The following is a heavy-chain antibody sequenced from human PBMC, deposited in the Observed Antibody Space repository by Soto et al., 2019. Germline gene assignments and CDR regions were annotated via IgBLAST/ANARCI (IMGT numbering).Heavy chain of an antibody. D-gene: IGHD3-10*01. V-gene: IGHV3-48*03. CDR2: ISSSGSTI. CDR1: GFTFSSHE. Sequence: EVQLVESGGDLVQPGGSLRLSCAASGFTFSSHEMNWVRQAPGKGLEWVSFISSSGSTIYYADSVKGRFTISRDNAKNSLYLQMNSLRAEDTAVYYCVYGYYFDYWGQGTLVTVSS. CDR3: VYGYYFDY. J-gene: IGHJ4*02.